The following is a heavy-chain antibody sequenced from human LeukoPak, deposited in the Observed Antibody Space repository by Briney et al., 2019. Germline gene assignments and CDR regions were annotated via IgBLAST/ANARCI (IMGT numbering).Heavy chain of an antibody. CDR3: ARGYSDCLR. CDR1: GFTVSSNY. V-gene: IGHV3-66*01. Sequence: PGGSLRLSCAASGFTVSSNYMSWVRQAPGKGLEWVSVIYSGGSTYYADSVKGRFTISRDNAKNSLSLQMSGLRVEDTAVYYCARGYSDCLRWGQGTQVTVSS. CDR2: IYSGGST. D-gene: IGHD4-11*01. J-gene: IGHJ4*02.